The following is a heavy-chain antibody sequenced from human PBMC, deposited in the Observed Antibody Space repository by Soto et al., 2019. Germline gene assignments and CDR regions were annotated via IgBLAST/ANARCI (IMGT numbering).Heavy chain of an antibody. J-gene: IGHJ4*02. D-gene: IGHD3-3*01. CDR3: ARYWATFYVFWRVYTRRELFDY. Sequence: SETLSLTCAVYGGSFSGYYWSWIRQPPGKGLEWIGEINHSGSTNYNPSLKSRVTISVDTSKNQFSLKLSSVTAADTAVYYCARYWATFYVFWRVYTRRELFDYGAQETLVTVSS. CDR2: INHSGST. V-gene: IGHV4-34*01. CDR1: GGSFSGYY.